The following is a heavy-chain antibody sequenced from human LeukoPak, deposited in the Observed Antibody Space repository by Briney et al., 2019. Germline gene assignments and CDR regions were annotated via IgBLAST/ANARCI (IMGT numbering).Heavy chain of an antibody. Sequence: PGGSLRLSCAASGFTFSSYATSWVRQAPGKGLEWVSVISDSGDRTYYADSVKGRFTTSRDNSKNTLYLQMNSLRAEDTAVYYCARDDDGDNPPDYWGQGTLVTVSS. D-gene: IGHD4-17*01. J-gene: IGHJ4*02. CDR3: ARDDDGDNPPDY. V-gene: IGHV3-23*01. CDR1: GFTFSSYA. CDR2: ISDSGDRT.